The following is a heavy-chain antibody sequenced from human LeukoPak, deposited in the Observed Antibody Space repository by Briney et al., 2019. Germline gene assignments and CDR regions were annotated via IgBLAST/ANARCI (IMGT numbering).Heavy chain of an antibody. D-gene: IGHD6-13*01. CDR1: VFTLNHAC. CDR3: ATDPQQLGY. V-gene: IGHV3-15*01. Sequence: GGALRLSCAASVFTLNHACMSWVRQAPGKGLEWVGRVKRKADGWTMDYGAPVKDRLTISRDDSKNTVYPQMNSLKTEDPGVYYCATDPQQLGYWGQGTLVTVSS. CDR2: VKRKADGWTM. J-gene: IGHJ4*02.